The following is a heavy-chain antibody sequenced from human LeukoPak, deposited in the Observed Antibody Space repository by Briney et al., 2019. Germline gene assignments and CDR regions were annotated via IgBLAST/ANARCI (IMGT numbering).Heavy chain of an antibody. Sequence: GGSLRLSCAASGFTVHNYMNWVRQAPGKGLEWVSVIFSGGSTYYADSVKGRFTISRDNSKSTLYLQMNSLRAGDTAMYYCVRDHREVTTVFDIWGQGTMVTVSS. CDR3: VRDHREVTTVFDI. CDR2: IFSGGST. CDR1: GFTVHNY. V-gene: IGHV3-66*01. J-gene: IGHJ3*02. D-gene: IGHD4-11*01.